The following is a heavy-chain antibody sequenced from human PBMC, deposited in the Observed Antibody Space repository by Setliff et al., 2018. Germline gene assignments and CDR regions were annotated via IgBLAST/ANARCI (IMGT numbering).Heavy chain of an antibody. D-gene: IGHD6-6*01. Sequence: TLSLTCTVSGGSISSSIYYWGWIRQPPGKGLEWIGNIYYSGSTYYNPSLKSRVTISVDTSKNQFSLKLSSVTAADTAVYYCARVSQLVVLSLYYYYGMDVWGQGTTVTAP. J-gene: IGHJ6*02. CDR2: IYYSGST. CDR1: GGSISSSIYY. CDR3: ARVSQLVVLSLYYYYGMDV. V-gene: IGHV4-39*07.